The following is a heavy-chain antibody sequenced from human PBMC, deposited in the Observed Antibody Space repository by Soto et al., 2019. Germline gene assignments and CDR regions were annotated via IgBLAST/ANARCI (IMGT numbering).Heavy chain of an antibody. CDR1: GFTFNTYV. J-gene: IGHJ4*02. D-gene: IGHD3-22*01. Sequence: SLRLSCAASGFTFNTYVMHWVRQAPGKGLEWVAATWYDGLNQYYADSVKGRFTVSRDNSKNTIYLQMNSLRVEDTAAYYCARGLTYDSSGYYFDYWGQGALVTVSS. CDR2: TWYDGLNQ. CDR3: ARGLTYDSSGYYFDY. V-gene: IGHV3-33*01.